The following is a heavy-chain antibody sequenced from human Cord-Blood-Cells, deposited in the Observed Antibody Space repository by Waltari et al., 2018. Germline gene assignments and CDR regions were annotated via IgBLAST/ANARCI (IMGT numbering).Heavy chain of an antibody. CDR1: GYILTELS. V-gene: IGHV1-24*01. CDR3: ASIRYFDWLFDY. D-gene: IGHD3-9*01. CDR2: CDPEDGET. Sequence: QVQLVQSGAEVKKPGASVKVSCKVFGYILTELSMPCVRQAPGKGLEWMGGCDPEDGETIYAQKFQGRVTMTEDTSTDTAYMELSSLRSEDTAVYYCASIRYFDWLFDYWGQGTLVTVSS. J-gene: IGHJ4*02.